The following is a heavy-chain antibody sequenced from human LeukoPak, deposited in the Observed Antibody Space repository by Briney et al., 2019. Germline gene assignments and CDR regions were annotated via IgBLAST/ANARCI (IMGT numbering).Heavy chain of an antibody. CDR2: IYYSGST. D-gene: IGHD6-13*01. CDR3: ARDRGSPGIAAAGSIDY. Sequence: SETLSLTCTVSGGSISSYYWSWIRQPPGKGLEWIGYIYYSGSTYYNPSLKSRVTISVDTSKNQFSLKLSSVTAADTAVYYCARDRGSPGIAAAGSIDYWGQGTLVTVSS. CDR1: GGSISSYY. V-gene: IGHV4-59*12. J-gene: IGHJ4*02.